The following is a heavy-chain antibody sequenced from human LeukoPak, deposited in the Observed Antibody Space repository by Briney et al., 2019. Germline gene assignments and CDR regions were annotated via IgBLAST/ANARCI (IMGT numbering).Heavy chain of an antibody. CDR3: ARTQIGGYFDY. V-gene: IGHV4-59*01. J-gene: IGHJ4*02. CDR1: GGSISSYY. Sequence: SETLTLTCTVSGGSISSYYWSWIRQPPGKGLEWIGYIYYSGSTNYNPSLKSRVTISVDTSKNQFSLKLSSVTAADTAVYYCARTQIGGYFDYWGQGTLVTVSS. D-gene: IGHD3-10*01. CDR2: IYYSGST.